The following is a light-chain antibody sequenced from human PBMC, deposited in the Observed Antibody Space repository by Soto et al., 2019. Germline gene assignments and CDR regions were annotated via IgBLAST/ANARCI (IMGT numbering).Light chain of an antibody. Sequence: QSVLTQTASVSGSPGQSITISCTGTSSDVGGYRYVSWYQQHPGKVTKLIIYDVSNRPSGISDRFSGSKSANTASLTISGLQAEDEADYYCSSYTSTSAYVVFGGGTKLTVL. V-gene: IGLV2-14*01. CDR1: SSDVGGYRY. CDR3: SSYTSTSAYVV. CDR2: DVS. J-gene: IGLJ2*01.